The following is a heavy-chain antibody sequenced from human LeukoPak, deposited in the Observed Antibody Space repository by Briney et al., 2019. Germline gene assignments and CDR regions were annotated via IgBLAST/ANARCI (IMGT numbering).Heavy chain of an antibody. D-gene: IGHD2-15*01. CDR1: GDSVSSNSAA. CDR3: ARLPTQASSYYYYYGMDV. V-gene: IGHV6-1*01. CDR2: TYYRSKWYN. Sequence: SQTLSLTCAISGDSVSSNSAAWNWIRQSPSRGLEWLGRTYYRSKWYNDYAVSVKSRITINPDTSKNQFSLQLNSVTPEDTAVYYCARLPTQASSYYYYYGMDVWGQGTTVTVSS. J-gene: IGHJ6*02.